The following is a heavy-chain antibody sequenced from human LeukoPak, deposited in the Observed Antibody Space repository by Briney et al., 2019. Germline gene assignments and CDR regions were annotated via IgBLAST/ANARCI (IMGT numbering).Heavy chain of an antibody. CDR1: GFSVSGNY. CDR2: IRYDGSNK. Sequence: AGGSLRLSCAASGFSVSGNYMSWARQAPGKGLEWVAFIRYDGSNKYYADSVKGRFTISRDNSKNTLYLQMNSLRAEDTAVYYCAKGPPYSSGLFDYWGQGTLVTVSS. D-gene: IGHD6-19*01. CDR3: AKGPPYSSGLFDY. J-gene: IGHJ4*02. V-gene: IGHV3-30*02.